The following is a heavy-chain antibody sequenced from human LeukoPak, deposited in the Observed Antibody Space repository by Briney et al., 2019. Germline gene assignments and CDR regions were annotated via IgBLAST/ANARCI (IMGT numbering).Heavy chain of an antibody. V-gene: IGHV3-7*01. D-gene: IGHD1-26*01. CDR2: IKQDGSEK. CDR1: GFTFSSYW. CDR3: ARIDATPARFDY. J-gene: IGHJ4*02. Sequence: GGALRLSCAASGFTFSSYWMSWVRQAPGKGLEWVANIKQDGSEKYYVDSVKGRFTISRDNAKSSLYLQMNSLRAEDTAVYYCARIDATPARFDYWGQGTLVTVSS.